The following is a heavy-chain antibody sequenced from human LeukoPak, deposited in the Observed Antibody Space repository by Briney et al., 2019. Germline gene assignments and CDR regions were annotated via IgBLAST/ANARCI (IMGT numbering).Heavy chain of an antibody. CDR1: GGSFSGYY. V-gene: IGHV4-34*01. CDR3: ASSSDDYSNEVPFDY. Sequence: PSETLSLTCAVYGGSFSGYYWSWIRQPPGKGLEWIGEINHSGSTNYNPSLKSRVTISVDTSKNQFSLKLSSVTAADTAVYYCASSSDDYSNEVPFDYWGQGTLVTVSS. CDR2: INHSGST. J-gene: IGHJ4*02. D-gene: IGHD4-11*01.